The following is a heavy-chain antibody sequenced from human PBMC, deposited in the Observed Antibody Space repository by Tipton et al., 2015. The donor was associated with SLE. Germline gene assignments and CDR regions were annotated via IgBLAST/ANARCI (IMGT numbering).Heavy chain of an antibody. CDR3: ARHLYYYYGMDV. CDR2: INQGGST. V-gene: IGHV4-34*01. CDR1: GGSFSGYY. J-gene: IGHJ6*02. Sequence: TLSLTCAVYGGSFSGYYWSWIRQPPGKGLEWIGEINQGGSTNFNPSLKSRVTISVDTSKNQFSLKLSSVTAADTAIYYCARHLYYYYGMDVWGQGTTVTVSS.